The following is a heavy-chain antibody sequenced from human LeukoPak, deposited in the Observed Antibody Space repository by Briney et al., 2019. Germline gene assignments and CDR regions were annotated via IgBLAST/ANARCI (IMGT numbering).Heavy chain of an antibody. Sequence: GGSLRLSCAASGFTFSSYSMNWVRQAPGKGLEWVSSISSSSSYIYYADSVKGRFTISRDNAKNSLYLQMNSLRAEDTAVYYCAREKYDSSGYCDYWGQGTLVTVSS. J-gene: IGHJ4*02. CDR3: AREKYDSSGYCDY. CDR2: ISSSSSYI. V-gene: IGHV3-21*01. CDR1: GFTFSSYS. D-gene: IGHD3-22*01.